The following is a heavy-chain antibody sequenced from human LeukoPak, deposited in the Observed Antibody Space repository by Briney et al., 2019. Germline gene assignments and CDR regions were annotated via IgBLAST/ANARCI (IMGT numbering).Heavy chain of an antibody. J-gene: IGHJ4*02. V-gene: IGHV3-23*01. CDR3: AKDGGLWVSAHWGDS. Sequence: GGSLRLSCAASGFAFSSYAMSWVRQAPGKGLKWVSTITTGGPNTYYADSVKGRFTVSRDDSKNTLYLQMNSLRAEDTAVYYCAKDGGLWVSAHWGDSWGRGTLVTVSS. CDR2: ITTGGPNT. D-gene: IGHD7-27*01. CDR1: GFAFSSYA.